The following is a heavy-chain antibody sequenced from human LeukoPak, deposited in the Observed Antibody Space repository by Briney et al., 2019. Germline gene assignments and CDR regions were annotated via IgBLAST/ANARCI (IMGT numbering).Heavy chain of an antibody. CDR3: ARRTGTYYYDSSGYSPWRYYFDY. J-gene: IGHJ4*02. CDR2: IYTSGST. V-gene: IGHV4-61*02. CDR1: GGSISSGSYY. Sequence: ASQTLSLTCTVSGGSISSGSYYWSWIRQPAGKGLEWIGRIYTSGSTNYNPSLKSRVTISVDTSKNQFSLKLSSVTAADTAVFYCARRTGTYYYDSSGYSPWRYYFDYWGQGTLVTVSS. D-gene: IGHD3-22*01.